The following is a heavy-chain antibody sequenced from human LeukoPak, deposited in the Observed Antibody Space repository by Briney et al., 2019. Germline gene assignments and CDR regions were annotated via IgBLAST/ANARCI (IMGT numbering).Heavy chain of an antibody. Sequence: SETLSLTCTVSGGSISSSSYYWGWIRQLPGKGLEWIGSIYYSGSTYYNPSLKSRVTLSVDTSKNQFSLKLSSVTAADTAAYYCARTLIAAAGTWWFDPWGQGTLVTVSS. J-gene: IGHJ5*02. D-gene: IGHD6-13*01. CDR2: IYYSGST. CDR1: GGSISSSSYY. CDR3: ARTLIAAAGTWWFDP. V-gene: IGHV4-39*07.